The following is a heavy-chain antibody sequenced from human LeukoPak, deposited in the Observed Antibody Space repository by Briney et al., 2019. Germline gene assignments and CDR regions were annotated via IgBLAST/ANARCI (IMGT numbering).Heavy chain of an antibody. D-gene: IGHD3-22*01. CDR2: INPSGGST. J-gene: IGHJ4*02. CDR3: ARGSQPLYYYDSSGYSQDYFDY. Sequence: GASVKVSCKGSGYTFTSYYMHWVRQAPGQGLEWMGLINPSGGSTSYAQKFQGRVTMTRYTSTSTVYMELSSLRSEDTAVYYCARGSQPLYYYDSSGYSQDYFDYWGQGTLVTVSS. CDR1: GYTFTSYY. V-gene: IGHV1-46*01.